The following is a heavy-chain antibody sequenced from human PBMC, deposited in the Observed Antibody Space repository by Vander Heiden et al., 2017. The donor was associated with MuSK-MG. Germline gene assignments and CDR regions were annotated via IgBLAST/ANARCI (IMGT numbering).Heavy chain of an antibody. V-gene: IGHV1-2*02. CDR2: INPNSGGT. J-gene: IGHJ4*02. Sequence: QVQLVQSGAEVTKPGASVKVSCKASGYTFTAYYMHWVCQAPGQGLEWMGWINPNSGGTNYAQKFQGRVTMTRDTSISTAYMELSRLRSDDTAVYYCVGYCSSTSCYEVLGFVYWGQGTLVTVSS. CDR1: GYTFTAYY. CDR3: VGYCSSTSCYEVLGFVY. D-gene: IGHD2-2*01.